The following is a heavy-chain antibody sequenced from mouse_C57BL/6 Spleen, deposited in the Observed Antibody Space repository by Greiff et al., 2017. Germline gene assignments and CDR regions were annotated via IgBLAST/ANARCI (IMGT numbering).Heavy chain of an antibody. D-gene: IGHD1-1*01. CDR2: IYPGDGDT. Sequence: VQLQQSGPELVKPGASVKISCKASGYAFSSSWMNWVKQRPGKGLEWIGRIYPGDGDTNYNGKFKGKATLTADKSSSTAYMQLSSLTSEDSAVYFCARFIYYGSSYGGNYFDYWGQGTTLTVSS. V-gene: IGHV1-82*01. CDR3: ARFIYYGSSYGGNYFDY. J-gene: IGHJ2*01. CDR1: GYAFSSSW.